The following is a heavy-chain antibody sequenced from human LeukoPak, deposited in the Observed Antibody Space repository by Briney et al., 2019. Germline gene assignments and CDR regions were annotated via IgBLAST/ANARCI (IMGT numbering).Heavy chain of an antibody. J-gene: IGHJ4*02. V-gene: IGHV4-34*01. CDR3: ASADTVQGDY. D-gene: IGHD4-17*01. Sequence: SETLSLTCTVYGGSFSGYYWSWIRQPPGKGLEWIGEINHSGSTNYNPSLKSRVTISVDTSKNQFSLKLSSVTAADTAVYYCASADTVQGDYWGQGTLVTVSS. CDR2: INHSGST. CDR1: GGSFSGYY.